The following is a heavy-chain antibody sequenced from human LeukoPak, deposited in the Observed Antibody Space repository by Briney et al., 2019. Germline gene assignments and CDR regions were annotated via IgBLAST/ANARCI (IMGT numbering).Heavy chain of an antibody. J-gene: IGHJ4*02. Sequence: GGSLRLSCAASGFTFSNAWMSWVRQAPGKGLEWVGRIKSKTDGGTTDYAAPVKGRFTISRDDSKNTLYLQMNSLKTEDTAVYYCTTDRTLGYCSSTSCFWDYWGQGTLVTVSS. V-gene: IGHV3-15*01. CDR2: IKSKTDGGTT. D-gene: IGHD2-2*01. CDR3: TTDRTLGYCSSTSCFWDY. CDR1: GFTFSNAW.